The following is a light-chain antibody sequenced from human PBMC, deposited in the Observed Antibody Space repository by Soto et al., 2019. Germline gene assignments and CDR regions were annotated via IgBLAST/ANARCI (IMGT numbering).Light chain of an antibody. CDR3: QQFESSLT. CDR2: GAS. Sequence: EIVLTQSPGSLSLSPGERATLSCRASQSVSSTFFAWYQQRPGQAPRLLLYGASSSATGIPERFSGSGSGTDFTLTLSILEPEDYGGYYCQQFESSLTFGQGTKVEIK. J-gene: IGKJ1*01. V-gene: IGKV3-20*01. CDR1: QSVSSTF.